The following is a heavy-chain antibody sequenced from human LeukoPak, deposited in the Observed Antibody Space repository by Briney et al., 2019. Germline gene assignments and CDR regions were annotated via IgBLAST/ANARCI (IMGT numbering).Heavy chain of an antibody. V-gene: IGHV1-18*01. Sequence: ASVKVSCKASGYTFTSYGISWVRQAPGQGLEWMGWISAYNGNTNYAQKLQGRVTMTTDTSTSTAYMELRSLRSDDTAVYYCAGDYYYDSSGVQAFDIWGQGTMVTVSS. CDR1: GYTFTSYG. J-gene: IGHJ3*02. CDR3: AGDYYYDSSGVQAFDI. CDR2: ISAYNGNT. D-gene: IGHD3-22*01.